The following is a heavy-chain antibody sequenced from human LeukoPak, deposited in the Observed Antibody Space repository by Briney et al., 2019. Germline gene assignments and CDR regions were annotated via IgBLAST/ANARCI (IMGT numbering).Heavy chain of an antibody. D-gene: IGHD3-10*01. CDR2: ISYDGSNK. CDR3: ARDYLRGVVPPLWFDP. Sequence: PGGSLRLSCAASGFTFSSYAMHWVRQAPGKGLEWVAVISYDGSNKYYADSVKGRFTISRDNSKNTLCLQMNSLRAEDTAVYYCARDYLRGVVPPLWFDPWGQGTLVTVSS. V-gene: IGHV3-30*04. J-gene: IGHJ5*02. CDR1: GFTFSSYA.